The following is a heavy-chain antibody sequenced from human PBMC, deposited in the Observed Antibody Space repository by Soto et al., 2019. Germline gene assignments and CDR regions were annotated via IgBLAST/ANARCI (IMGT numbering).Heavy chain of an antibody. V-gene: IGHV1-3*01. CDR1: GYTFTSYA. Sequence: ASVKVSCKASGYTFTSYAMHWVRQAPGQRLEWMGWINAGNGNTKYSQKFQGRVTITRDTSASTAYMELSSLRAEDTAVYYCAKDVVVGATTGLGDYYYYYGMDVWGQGTTVTVSS. D-gene: IGHD1-26*01. CDR3: AKDVVVGATTGLGDYYYYYGMDV. J-gene: IGHJ6*02. CDR2: INAGNGNT.